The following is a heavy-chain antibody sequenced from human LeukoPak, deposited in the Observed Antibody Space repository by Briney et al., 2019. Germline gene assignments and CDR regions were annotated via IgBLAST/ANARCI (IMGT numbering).Heavy chain of an antibody. CDR2: ISSSSSYI. CDR1: GFTFSSYS. Sequence: GGSLRLSCAASGFTFSSYSMNWVRQAPGKGLEWVSSISSSSSYIYYADSVKGRFTISRDNAKNSLYLQMNSLRAEDTAVYYCARDRRNHAFDIWGQGTMVTVSS. D-gene: IGHD1-14*01. V-gene: IGHV3-21*01. CDR3: ARDRRNHAFDI. J-gene: IGHJ3*02.